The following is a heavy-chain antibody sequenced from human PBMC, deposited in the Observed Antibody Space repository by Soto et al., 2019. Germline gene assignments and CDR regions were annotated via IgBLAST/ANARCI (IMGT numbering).Heavy chain of an antibody. CDR2: IIPIFGTT. V-gene: IGHV1-69*01. CDR3: ARAVISAPYFYYGMAV. CDR1: GGTFNTYA. D-gene: IGHD3-10*01. J-gene: IGHJ6*02. Sequence: QVQLVQSGAEVKKPGSSVKVSCKASGGTFNTYAMTWVRQAPGQGLEWMGGIIPIFGTTSYAQNIQERVTITADESTSTVYMELRSLKSEDTPVYYCARAVISAPYFYYGMAVWGHGTTVTVSS.